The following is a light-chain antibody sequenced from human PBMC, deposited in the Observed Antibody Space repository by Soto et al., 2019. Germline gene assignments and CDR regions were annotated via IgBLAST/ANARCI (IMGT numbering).Light chain of an antibody. CDR1: SSNIGNNY. Sequence: QSVLTQPPSVSVAPGQKVTISCSGSSSNIGNNYVSWYQQLPGTAPKLLIYDNNKRPSGIPDRFSGSKSGTSATLGITGLQTGDEADYYCGTWDSSLSAGPVVFGGGTKLTVL. J-gene: IGLJ2*01. CDR3: GTWDSSLSAGPVV. V-gene: IGLV1-51*01. CDR2: DNN.